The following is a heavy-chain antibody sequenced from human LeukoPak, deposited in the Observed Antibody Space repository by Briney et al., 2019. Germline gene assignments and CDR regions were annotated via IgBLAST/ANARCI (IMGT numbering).Heavy chain of an antibody. CDR3: AREGHLGKYFDL. CDR1: GITVSNNY. D-gene: IGHD3-16*01. Sequence: GGSLRLSCAASGITVSNNYMSWVRQAPGKGLDWVSVMYVGGRTFYADSVQGRFTISGDNSKNTLYLQMNSLRVEDTAVYYCAREGHLGKYFDLWGRGTQVTVSS. CDR2: MYVGGRT. J-gene: IGHJ2*01. V-gene: IGHV3-53*01.